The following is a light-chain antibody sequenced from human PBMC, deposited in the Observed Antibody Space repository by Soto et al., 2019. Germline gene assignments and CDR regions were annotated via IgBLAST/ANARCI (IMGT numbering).Light chain of an antibody. CDR1: QSVNSNY. J-gene: IGKJ1*01. Sequence: EIVLTQSPGTLSLSPGDRATLSCRASQSVNSNYLAWYQRKPGQAPRLLLYGASNRATDIPYRFSASGSGTDFTLTITRLEAEDFAVYYCQQYDSTPPTFGHGTKVE. CDR2: GAS. CDR3: QQYDSTPPT. V-gene: IGKV3-20*01.